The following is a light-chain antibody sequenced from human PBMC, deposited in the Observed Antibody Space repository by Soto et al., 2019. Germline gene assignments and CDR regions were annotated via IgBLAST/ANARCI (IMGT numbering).Light chain of an antibody. V-gene: IGKV3-20*01. CDR2: GAS. Sequence: IGCTHSHNTLPASPEERVPLSCRASQSVNQKLGWYQQKPGQAPRLLIYGASSRATGIPDRFSGSGSGTDFTLIIGSLEPEDFAVYYCQQYGSSPWTFGQGTKVDIK. CDR3: QQYGSSPWT. J-gene: IGKJ1*01. CDR1: QSVNQK.